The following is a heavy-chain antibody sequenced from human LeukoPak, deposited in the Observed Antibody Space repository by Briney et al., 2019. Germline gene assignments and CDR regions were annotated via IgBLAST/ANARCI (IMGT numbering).Heavy chain of an antibody. CDR3: ARDGGSGWYREFDY. V-gene: IGHV3-23*01. D-gene: IGHD6-19*01. CDR1: GFHFSTHG. Sequence: GGTLRLSCAASGFHFSTHGMNWVRQAPGKGLEWVSGISPPGDITYYADSVMGRFTISRDNAKNTLYLQMNSLRAEDTAVYYCARDGGSGWYREFDYWGQGTLVTVSS. J-gene: IGHJ4*02. CDR2: ISPPGDIT.